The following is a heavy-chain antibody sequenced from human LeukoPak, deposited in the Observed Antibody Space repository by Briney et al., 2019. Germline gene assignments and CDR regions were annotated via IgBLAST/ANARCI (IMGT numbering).Heavy chain of an antibody. D-gene: IGHD1-26*01. J-gene: IGHJ4*02. CDR3: AREISASSWERRQGCGY. Sequence: PGGSLRLSCAASGFTFSSYSMNWVRQAPGKGLEWVSYISSSSSAIYYADSVKGRFTISRDNSKNTLYLQMNSLRAEDTAVYYCAREISASSWERRQGCGYWGQGTLVTVSS. CDR2: ISSSSSAI. V-gene: IGHV3-48*01. CDR1: GFTFSSYS.